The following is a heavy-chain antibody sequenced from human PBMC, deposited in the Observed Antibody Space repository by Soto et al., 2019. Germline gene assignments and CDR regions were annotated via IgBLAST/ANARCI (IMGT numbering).Heavy chain of an antibody. V-gene: IGHV5-51*01. Sequence: GESLKISCKGSGYKFATYWIAWVRQMPGRGLEWMGIIYPGKSKTIYRPSFQGLVTISADTSLNTAYLQWDSLRASDTAIYYCARGFTGSAGRFDPWGQGTVVTAPQ. CDR3: ARGFTGSAGRFDP. J-gene: IGHJ5*02. CDR2: IYPGKSKT. CDR1: GYKFATYW. D-gene: IGHD2-8*02.